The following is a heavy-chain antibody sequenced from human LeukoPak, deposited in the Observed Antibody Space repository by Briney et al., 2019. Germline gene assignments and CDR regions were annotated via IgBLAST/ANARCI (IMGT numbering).Heavy chain of an antibody. CDR1: GGSISSYC. Sequence: SETLSLTCTVSGGSISSYCWSWIRQPPGKGLEWIGYIYYSGSTNYNPSLKSRVTISVDTSKNQFSLKLSSVAAADTAVYYCAREIPQYGMDVWGQGTLVTVSS. CDR3: AREIPQYGMDV. J-gene: IGHJ6*02. D-gene: IGHD2-2*02. CDR2: IYYSGST. V-gene: IGHV4-59*01.